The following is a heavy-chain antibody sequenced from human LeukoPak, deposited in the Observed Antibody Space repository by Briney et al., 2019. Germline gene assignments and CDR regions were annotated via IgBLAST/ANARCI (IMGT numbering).Heavy chain of an antibody. Sequence: GGSLRLSCAASGFIFSNYGMHWVRQTPAKGLEWVAFIRNDGSMKYYADSVKGRFTISRDNSKNTLYLQMNSLRAEDTAVYYCAKELEYYYDSSGSFDYWGQGTLVTVSS. CDR2: IRNDGSMK. J-gene: IGHJ4*02. CDR3: AKELEYYYDSSGSFDY. CDR1: GFIFSNYG. D-gene: IGHD3-22*01. V-gene: IGHV3-30*02.